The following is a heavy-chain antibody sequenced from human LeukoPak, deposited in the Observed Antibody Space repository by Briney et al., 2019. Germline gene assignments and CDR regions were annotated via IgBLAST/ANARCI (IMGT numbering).Heavy chain of an antibody. D-gene: IGHD7-27*01. CDR2: ISYDGSNK. Sequence: PGGSLRLSCAASGFTFSSYGMHWVRQAPGKGLEWVAVISYDGSNKYYADSVKGRFTISRDNSKNTLYLQMNSLRAEDTAVYYCAKDKLGTSSLPFDYWGQGTLVTVSS. V-gene: IGHV3-30*18. J-gene: IGHJ4*02. CDR1: GFTFSSYG. CDR3: AKDKLGTSSLPFDY.